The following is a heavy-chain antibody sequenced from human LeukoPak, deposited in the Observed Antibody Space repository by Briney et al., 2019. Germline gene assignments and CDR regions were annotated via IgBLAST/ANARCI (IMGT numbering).Heavy chain of an antibody. CDR3: ARNGGTGDYYYYGMDV. CDR2: IYHSGST. CDR1: GGSISSSNW. J-gene: IGHJ6*02. Sequence: SETLSLTCAVSGGSISSSNWWSWVRQPPGKGLEWIGVIYHSGSTNYNPSLKSRVTISVDKSKNQFSLKLSSVTAADTAVYYCARNGGTGDYYYYGMDVWGQGTTVTVSS. D-gene: IGHD1-1*01. V-gene: IGHV4-4*02.